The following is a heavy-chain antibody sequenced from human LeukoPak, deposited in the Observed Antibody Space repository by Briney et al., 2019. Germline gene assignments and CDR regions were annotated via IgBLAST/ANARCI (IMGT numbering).Heavy chain of an antibody. Sequence: GGSLRLSCAASGFTFSSYGMHRVRQAPGKGLEWVAFIRYDGSNKYYADSVKGRFTISRDNSKNTLYLQMNSLRAEDTAVYYCAKDTGYYDFWSGYLNWFDPWGQGTLVTVSS. D-gene: IGHD3-3*01. CDR3: AKDTGYYDFWSGYLNWFDP. V-gene: IGHV3-30*02. CDR1: GFTFSSYG. J-gene: IGHJ5*02. CDR2: IRYDGSNK.